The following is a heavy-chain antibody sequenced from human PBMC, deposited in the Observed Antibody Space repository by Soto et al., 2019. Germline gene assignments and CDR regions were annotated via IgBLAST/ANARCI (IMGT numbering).Heavy chain of an antibody. D-gene: IGHD2-8*02. CDR1: GASITGTSY. CDR2: FSLSGTT. J-gene: IGHJ4*02. V-gene: IGHV4-4*07. Sequence: SETLSLTCTVSGASITGTSYWSWIRQPAGKGLEWIGRFSLSGTTNYNPSLRSRVTMSADVSKNQFSLRLTSVTAADTALYYCARGMTPPGAPAWYFFDSWGQGTLVTVS. CDR3: ARGMTPPGAPAWYFFDS.